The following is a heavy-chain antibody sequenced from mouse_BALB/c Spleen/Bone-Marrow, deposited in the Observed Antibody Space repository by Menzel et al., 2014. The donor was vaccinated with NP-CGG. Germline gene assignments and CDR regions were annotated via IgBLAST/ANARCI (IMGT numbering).Heavy chain of an antibody. J-gene: IGHJ3*01. CDR1: GYSFTGYY. D-gene: IGHD2-12*01. CDR3: ASYDGGFAY. CDR2: INPYNGAT. V-gene: IGHV1-31*01. Sequence: DVQLVESGPELVKPGASVKISCKASGYSFTGYYMHWVKQSHVKSLEWIGRINPYNGATSYNQNFKDKASLTVDKSSSTAYMELHSLTSEDSAVYYCASYDGGFAYWGQGTLVTVSA.